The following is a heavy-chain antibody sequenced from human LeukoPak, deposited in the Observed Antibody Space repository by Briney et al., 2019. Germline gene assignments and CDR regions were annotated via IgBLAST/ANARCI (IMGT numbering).Heavy chain of an antibody. Sequence: ASVKVSCKSSGYTFTSYGITWLRQPPGLGLEWMGWISPYNGNTNFAQKFQDRVSMFTATSTCTAYMALRSLTSDHTAVYYCARVWGGSGRVRWFDPWGQGTLVTVSS. D-gene: IGHD3-3*01. V-gene: IGHV1-18*01. CDR1: GYTFTSYG. CDR2: ISPYNGNT. CDR3: ARVWGGSGRVRWFDP. J-gene: IGHJ5*02.